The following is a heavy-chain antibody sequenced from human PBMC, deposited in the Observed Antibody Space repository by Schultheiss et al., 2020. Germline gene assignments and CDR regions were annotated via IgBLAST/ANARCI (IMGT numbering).Heavy chain of an antibody. D-gene: IGHD3-3*01. CDR3: ARGSITIFSATPYYFDY. V-gene: IGHV1-69*04. J-gene: IGHJ4*02. CDR2: IIPIFGIA. CDR1: GGTFSSYA. Sequence: SVKVSCKASGGTFSSYAISWVRQAPGQGLEWMGRIIPIFGIANYAQKFQGRVTITADKSTSTAYMELSSLRSEDTAVYYCARGSITIFSATPYYFDYWGQGTLVTVSS.